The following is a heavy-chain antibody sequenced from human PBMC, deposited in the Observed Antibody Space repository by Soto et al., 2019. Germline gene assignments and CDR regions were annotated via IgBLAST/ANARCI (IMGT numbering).Heavy chain of an antibody. CDR1: GYSFTNND. Sequence: ASVKVSCKASGYSFTNNDVTWVRQATGQGLEWMGWMNPGSGDTGYAPKFQGRVTMTRDISIATAYMELSSLRSDDTAIYYCASIAARLSYFDYWGQGTLVTVSS. CDR2: MNPGSGDT. J-gene: IGHJ4*02. CDR3: ASIAARLSYFDY. D-gene: IGHD6-6*01. V-gene: IGHV1-8*01.